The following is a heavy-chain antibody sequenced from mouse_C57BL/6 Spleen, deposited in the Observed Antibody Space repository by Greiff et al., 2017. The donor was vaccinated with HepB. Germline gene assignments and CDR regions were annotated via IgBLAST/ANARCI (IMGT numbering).Heavy chain of an antibody. CDR1: GYAFSSYW. CDR2: IYPGDGDT. V-gene: IGHV1-80*01. D-gene: IGHD4-1*01. J-gene: IGHJ4*01. CDR3: ARERRTGTRAMDY. Sequence: VQLQQSGAELVKPGASVKISCKASGYAFSSYWMNWVKQRPGKGLEWIGQIYPGDGDTNYNGKFKGKATLTADKSSSTAYMQLSSLTSEDSAVYFCARERRTGTRAMDYWGQGTSVTVSS.